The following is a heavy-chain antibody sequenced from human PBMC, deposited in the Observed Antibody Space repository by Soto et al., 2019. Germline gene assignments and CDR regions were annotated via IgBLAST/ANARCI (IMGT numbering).Heavy chain of an antibody. Sequence: SETLSLTCAVYGGSFSGYYWSWIRQPPGKGLEWIGEINHSGSTNYNPSLKSRVTISVDTSKNQFSLKLSSVTAADTAVYYCARGVGYYDFWSDSGYYMDVWGKGTTVTVSS. CDR2: INHSGST. J-gene: IGHJ6*03. CDR3: ARGVGYYDFWSDSGYYMDV. D-gene: IGHD3-3*01. V-gene: IGHV4-34*01. CDR1: GGSFSGYY.